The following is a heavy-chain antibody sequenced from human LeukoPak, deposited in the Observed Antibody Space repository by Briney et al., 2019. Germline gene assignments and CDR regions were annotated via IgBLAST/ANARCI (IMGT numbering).Heavy chain of an antibody. V-gene: IGHV1-2*02. CDR1: GYTFTGYY. CDR2: INPNSGGT. D-gene: IGHD5-24*01. CDR3: ALQGDGYGLYYFDY. J-gene: IGHJ4*02. Sequence: ASVKVSCKASGYTFTGYYMHWVRQAPGQGLEWMGWINPNSGGTNYAQKFQGRVTMTRDTSISTAYMELSMLRPDDTAVYYCALQGDGYGLYYFDYWGQETLVTVSS.